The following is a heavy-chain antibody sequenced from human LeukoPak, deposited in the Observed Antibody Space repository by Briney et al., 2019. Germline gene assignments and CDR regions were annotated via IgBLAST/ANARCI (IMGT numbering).Heavy chain of an antibody. CDR1: GGSISSYY. CDR2: IYYSGST. CDR3: ARSRAGSSSGSHFDY. D-gene: IGHD3-22*01. J-gene: IGHJ4*02. V-gene: IGHV4-59*08. Sequence: PSETLSLTCTVSGGSISSYYWSWIRQPPGKGLEWIGYIYYSGSTNYNPSLKSRVTISVDTSKNQFSLKLSSVTAADTAVYYCARSRAGSSSGSHFDYWGQGTLVTVSS.